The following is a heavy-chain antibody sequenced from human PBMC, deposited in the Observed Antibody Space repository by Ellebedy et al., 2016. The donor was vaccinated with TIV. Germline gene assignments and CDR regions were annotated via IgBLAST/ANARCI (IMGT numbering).Heavy chain of an antibody. J-gene: IGHJ4*02. CDR1: GGSFSGYY. Sequence: MPSETLSLTCAVYGGSFSGYYWSWIRQPPGKGLEWIGEINHSGSTNYNPSLKSRVTISVDTSKNQFSLKLSSVTAADTAVYYCATYTAMVTKEGNYWGQGTLVTVSS. D-gene: IGHD5-18*01. V-gene: IGHV4-34*01. CDR2: INHSGST. CDR3: ATYTAMVTKEGNY.